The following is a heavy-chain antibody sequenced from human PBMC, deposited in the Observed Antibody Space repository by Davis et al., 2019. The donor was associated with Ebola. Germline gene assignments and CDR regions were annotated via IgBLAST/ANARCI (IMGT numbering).Heavy chain of an antibody. D-gene: IGHD6-19*01. CDR2: IWYDGSNK. CDR1: GFTFSSYG. J-gene: IGHJ4*02. Sequence: GESLKISCAASGFTFSSYGMHWVRQAPGKGLEWVAVIWYDGSNKYYADSVKGRFTISRDNSKNTLYLQMNSLRAEDTAVYYCARGIDSSGWTHWGQGTLVTVSS. V-gene: IGHV3-33*01. CDR3: ARGIDSSGWTH.